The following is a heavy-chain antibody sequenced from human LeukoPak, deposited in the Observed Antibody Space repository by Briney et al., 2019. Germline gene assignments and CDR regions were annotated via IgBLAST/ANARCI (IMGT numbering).Heavy chain of an antibody. CDR3: ASKGDGYCRGTICQGVFDF. V-gene: IGHV1-2*02. CDR1: GGTFSSYA. D-gene: IGHD2-2*01. J-gene: IGHJ3*01. Sequence: GASVKVSCKASGGTFSSYAISWVRQAPGQGLEWMGWINPNGGGTKYAQKFQGRVTMTRDTSINTVYMELTSLRSDDTAVYFCASKGDGYCRGTICQGVFDFWGQGTMVTVSS. CDR2: INPNGGGT.